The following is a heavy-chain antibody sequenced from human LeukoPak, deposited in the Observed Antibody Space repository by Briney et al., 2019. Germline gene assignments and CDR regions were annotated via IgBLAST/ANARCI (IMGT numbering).Heavy chain of an antibody. CDR3: SRTNAFD. CDR2: IHYNGNT. Sequence: SETLSLTCTVSGGSISSSSYLWVWIRQPPGKGLEWIGVIHYNGNTNYNPSLKSRVTISLDTSKNQFSLKLSSVTVADTAVYYCSRTNAFDWGQGTMVTVSS. D-gene: IGHD2-8*01. CDR1: GGSISSSSYL. J-gene: IGHJ3*01. V-gene: IGHV4-61*05.